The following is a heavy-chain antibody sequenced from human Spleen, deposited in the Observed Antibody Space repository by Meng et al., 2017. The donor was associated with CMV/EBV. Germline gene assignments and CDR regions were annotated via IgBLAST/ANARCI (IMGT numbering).Heavy chain of an antibody. CDR1: GGSFSGYY. CDR3: ASYGPCFGNNCPLSSFDH. Sequence: QLEASAPGLVKPSENLSLTFAVFGGSFSGYYWSWIRQPPGKGLEWIGEINHSGSTNYNPSLKSRVTISVDTSKNQFSLKLSSVTAADTAVYYCASYGPCFGNNCPLSSFDHWGQGTLVTVSS. J-gene: IGHJ4*02. D-gene: IGHD1-20*01. CDR2: INHSGST. V-gene: IGHV4-34*10.